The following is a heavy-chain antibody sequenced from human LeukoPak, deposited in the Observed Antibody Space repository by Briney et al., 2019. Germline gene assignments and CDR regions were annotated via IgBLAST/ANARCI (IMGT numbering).Heavy chain of an antibody. D-gene: IGHD6-13*01. CDR1: GFTVSNNY. Sequence: PGGSLRLSCTASGFTVSNNYMNWVRQAPGKGLEWVSVIYSGSSTYDADSVKGRFTISRDNSKNTLYLQMNSLRAEDTAVYYCVRSRYSTTWSSSWEFDYWGQGTLVTVSS. V-gene: IGHV3-66*01. J-gene: IGHJ4*02. CDR3: VRSRYSTTWSSSWEFDY. CDR2: IYSGSST.